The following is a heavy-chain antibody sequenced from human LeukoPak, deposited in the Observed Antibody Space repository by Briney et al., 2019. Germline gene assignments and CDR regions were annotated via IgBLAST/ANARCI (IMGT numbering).Heavy chain of an antibody. CDR3: ARSLGQVRNYYYYMDV. D-gene: IGHD6-19*01. V-gene: IGHV4-39*07. Sequence: SETLSLTCTVSGGSISSSSYYWGWIRQPPGKGLEWIGSIYYSGSTYYNPSPKSRVTISVDTSKNQFSLKLSSVTAADTAVYYCARSLGQVRNYYYYMDVWGKGTTVTISS. J-gene: IGHJ6*03. CDR2: IYYSGST. CDR1: GGSISSSSYY.